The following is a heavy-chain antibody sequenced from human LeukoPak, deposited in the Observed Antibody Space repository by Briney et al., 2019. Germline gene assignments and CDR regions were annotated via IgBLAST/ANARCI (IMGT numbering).Heavy chain of an antibody. J-gene: IGHJ6*03. CDR3: ARKGAYYYGSGSPRVGYYYYMDV. CDR2: IKHDGSEK. CDR1: GFAFSSYW. D-gene: IGHD3-10*01. Sequence: GGSLRLSCAASGFAFSSYWMSWVRQAPGKGLEWVANIKHDGSEKYYVDSVKGRVTISRDNAKNSLYLQMNSLRAEDTAVYYCARKGAYYYGSGSPRVGYYYYMDVWGKGTTVTVSS. V-gene: IGHV3-7*01.